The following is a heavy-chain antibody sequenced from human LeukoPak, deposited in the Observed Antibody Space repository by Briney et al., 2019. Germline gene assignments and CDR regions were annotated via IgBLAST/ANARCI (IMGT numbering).Heavy chain of an antibody. CDR1: GGSVSTYY. CDR3: ARGDMMLRGVIDEIDP. D-gene: IGHD3-10*01. Sequence: SETLSLICTVSGGSVSTYYWMWIRQPPGKGLEWPAPTHYSGSTNYNPSLKSRVTMSVDTSKNLFSLKLSSVTAADSAVYYCARGDMMLRGVIDEIDPWGQGTLVTVSS. CDR2: THYSGST. V-gene: IGHV4-59*02. J-gene: IGHJ5*02.